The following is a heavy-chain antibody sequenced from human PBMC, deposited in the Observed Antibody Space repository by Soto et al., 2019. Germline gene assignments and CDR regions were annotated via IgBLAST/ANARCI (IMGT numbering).Heavy chain of an antibody. D-gene: IGHD6-13*01. J-gene: IGHJ6*02. CDR2: IIPIFGTA. CDR1: GGTFSSYA. Sequence: QVQLVQSGAEVKKPGSSVKVSCNASGGTFSSYAISWVRQAPGQGLEWMGGIIPIFGTANYAQKFQGRVTITADESTRPADMELSSLRSEETAVYYCARGAAGSLYYYGMDVLGQGTTVTVSS. CDR3: ARGAAGSLYYYGMDV. V-gene: IGHV1-69*01.